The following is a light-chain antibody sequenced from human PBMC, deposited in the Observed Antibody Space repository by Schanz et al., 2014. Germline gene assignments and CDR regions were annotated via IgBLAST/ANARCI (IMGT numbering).Light chain of an antibody. J-gene: IGLJ2*01. CDR1: SSDVGSYDL. CDR3: NSYADSNNVV. V-gene: IGLV2-14*02. CDR2: EAT. Sequence: QSALTQPASVSGSPGQSTTISCIGTSSDVGSYDLVSWYQHHPGKAPKIIIFEATERPSGVSNRFSGSKSGNTASLTISGLQAEDEADYYCNSYADSNNVVFGGGTKLTVL.